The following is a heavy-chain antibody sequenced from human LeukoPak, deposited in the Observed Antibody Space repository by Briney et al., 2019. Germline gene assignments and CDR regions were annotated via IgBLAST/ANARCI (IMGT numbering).Heavy chain of an antibody. V-gene: IGHV3-48*03. J-gene: IGHJ6*04. CDR2: ISSSGSTI. CDR1: GFTFRSYE. Sequence: GGSLRLSCAASGFTFRSYEMNWVRQAPGKGLEWVSYISSSGSTIYYADSVKGRFTISRDNAKNSLYLQMNSLRAEDTAVYYCARDRYYYYGMDVWGKGTTVTVSS. CDR3: ARDRYYYYGMDV.